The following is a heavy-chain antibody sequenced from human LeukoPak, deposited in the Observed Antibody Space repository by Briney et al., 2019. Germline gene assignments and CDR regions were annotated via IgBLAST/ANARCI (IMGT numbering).Heavy chain of an antibody. CDR2: INHSGST. D-gene: IGHD6-19*01. CDR1: GGSFSGYY. V-gene: IGHV4-34*01. CDR3: ARWQQWLRYYFDY. Sequence: PSETLSLTCAVYGGSFSGYYWSWIRQSPGKGLEWIGEINHSGSTNYNPSLKSRVTISVDTSQNQFSLKLRSVTAADTAVYYCARWQQWLRYYFDYWGQGTLVTVSS. J-gene: IGHJ4*02.